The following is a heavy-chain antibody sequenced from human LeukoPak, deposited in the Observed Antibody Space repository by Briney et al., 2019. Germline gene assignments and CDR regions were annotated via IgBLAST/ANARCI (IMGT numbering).Heavy chain of an antibody. D-gene: IGHD6-19*01. J-gene: IGHJ4*02. V-gene: IGHV3-30-3*01. CDR3: ARASYSSGFVD. CDR2: ISYDGSNK. Sequence: GGSLRLSCAASGSTFSSYAMHWVRQAPGKGLEWVAVISYDGSNKYYADSVKGRFTISRDNSKNTLYLQMNSLRAEDTAVYYCARASYSSGFVDWGQGTLVTVSS. CDR1: GSTFSSYA.